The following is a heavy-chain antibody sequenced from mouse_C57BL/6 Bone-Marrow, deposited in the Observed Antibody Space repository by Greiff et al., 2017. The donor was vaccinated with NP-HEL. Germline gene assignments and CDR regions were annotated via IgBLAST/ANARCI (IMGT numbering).Heavy chain of an antibody. V-gene: IGHV1-19*01. CDR3: AREKVYYYGSSLFAY. D-gene: IGHD1-1*01. Sequence: EVQLQQSGPVLVKPGASVKMSCKASGYTFTDYYMNWVKQSHGKSLEWIGVINPYNGGTSYNQKFKGKATLTVDKSSSTAYMELNSLTSEDSAVYYCAREKVYYYGSSLFAYWGQGTLVTVSA. CDR2: INPYNGGT. CDR1: GYTFTDYY. J-gene: IGHJ3*01.